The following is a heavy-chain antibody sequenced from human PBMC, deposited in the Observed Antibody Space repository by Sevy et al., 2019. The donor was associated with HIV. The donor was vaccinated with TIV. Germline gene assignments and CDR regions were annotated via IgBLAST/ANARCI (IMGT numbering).Heavy chain of an antibody. D-gene: IGHD1-20*01. CDR2: TYYRSKWYN. V-gene: IGHV6-1*01. Sequence: QSQTLSLTCAISGDSVSSNSAAWNWIRQSPSRGLEWLGRTYYRSKWYNDYAVSVKSRITINPDTSKNQVSLQLNSVTPEDMAIYYCARDGLTYGGMDVWGQGTTVTVSS. CDR1: GDSVSSNSAA. J-gene: IGHJ6*02. CDR3: ARDGLTYGGMDV.